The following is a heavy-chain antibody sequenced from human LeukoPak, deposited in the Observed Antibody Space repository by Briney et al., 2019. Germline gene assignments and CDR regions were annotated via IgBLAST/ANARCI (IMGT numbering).Heavy chain of an antibody. J-gene: IGHJ4*02. V-gene: IGHV3-74*01. CDR2: VKSDATST. D-gene: IGHD6-13*01. CDR3: AQGGVSYSSSWYEGIY. Sequence: GGSLRLSCAASGFTFSGYWMYRVRQAPGRGLVWVSGVKSDATSTYHADSVKGRFIISRDNSKNTLYLQMNSLRAEDTALYYCAQGGVSYSSSWYEGIYWGQGTLVTVSS. CDR1: GFTFSGYW.